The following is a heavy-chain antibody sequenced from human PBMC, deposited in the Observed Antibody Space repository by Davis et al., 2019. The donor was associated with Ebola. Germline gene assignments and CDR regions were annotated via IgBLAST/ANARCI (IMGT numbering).Heavy chain of an antibody. Sequence: GESLKISCAASGFTFSDYYMSWIRQAPGKGLEWVSYISSSGSTIYYADSVKGRFTISRDNAKNSLYLQMNGLRAEDTAVYYCASGLRGRSYYYGMDVWGQGTTVTVSS. V-gene: IGHV3-11*01. D-gene: IGHD3-16*01. CDR1: GFTFSDYY. CDR2: ISSSGSTI. CDR3: ASGLRGRSYYYGMDV. J-gene: IGHJ6*02.